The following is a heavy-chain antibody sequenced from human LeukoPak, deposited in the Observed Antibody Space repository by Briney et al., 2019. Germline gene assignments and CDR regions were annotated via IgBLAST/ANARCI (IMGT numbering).Heavy chain of an antibody. CDR2: ISGDTGNT. CDR3: ARSFYDFDY. Sequence: ASVKVSCKASGYTFTSYGISWVRQAPGQGLEWMGWISGDTGNTNYAQKVQDRVTMTTDTPTSTAYMELRSLRSDDTAVYYCARSFYDFDYWGQGTLVTVSS. CDR1: GYTFTSYG. V-gene: IGHV1-18*01. J-gene: IGHJ4*02. D-gene: IGHD1-26*01.